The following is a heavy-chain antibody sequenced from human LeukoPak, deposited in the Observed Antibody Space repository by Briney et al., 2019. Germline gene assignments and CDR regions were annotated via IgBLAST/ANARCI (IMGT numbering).Heavy chain of an antibody. CDR3: ARLAMIGQGWFDP. V-gene: IGHV5-51*01. D-gene: IGHD2-21*01. CDR2: IYPGDSDT. Sequence: GESLKISCKGSGYDFTKYWIAWVRQVPGKGLEWMGIIYPGDSDTTCSPSFQGQVTISADKSISTAYLQWSSLRASDTAIYYCARLAMIGQGWFDPWGQGTLVTVSS. J-gene: IGHJ5*02. CDR1: GYDFTKYW.